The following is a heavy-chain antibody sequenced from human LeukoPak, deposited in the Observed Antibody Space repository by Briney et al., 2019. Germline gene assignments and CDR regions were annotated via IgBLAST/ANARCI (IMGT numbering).Heavy chain of an antibody. CDR1: GGSISSYY. V-gene: IGHV4-4*09. D-gene: IGHD2-2*01. CDR2: IYTSGST. Sequence: PSETLSLTCTVSGGSISSYYWSWIRQPPGKGLEWIGYIYTSGSTNYNPSLKSRVTISVDTSKNQFSLKLSSVTAADTAVYYCARSPAHYYYYMDVWGKGTTVTVSS. CDR3: ARSPAHYYYYMDV. J-gene: IGHJ6*03.